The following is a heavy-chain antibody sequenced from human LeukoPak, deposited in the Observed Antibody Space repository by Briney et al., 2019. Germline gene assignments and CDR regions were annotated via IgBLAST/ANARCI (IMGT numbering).Heavy chain of an antibody. J-gene: IGHJ4*02. Sequence: ASVKVSCKASGYTFSDYTFHWVRQAPRQRLEWMGWIDTDNGNTKYSQNFQGRVTLIRDTSATTAYMELSSLRSEDTAVYYCARDRRGGGELSPPDYWGQGTLVTVSS. CDR1: GYTFSDYT. V-gene: IGHV1-3*04. CDR3: ARDRRGGGELSPPDY. D-gene: IGHD3-16*02. CDR2: IDTDNGNT.